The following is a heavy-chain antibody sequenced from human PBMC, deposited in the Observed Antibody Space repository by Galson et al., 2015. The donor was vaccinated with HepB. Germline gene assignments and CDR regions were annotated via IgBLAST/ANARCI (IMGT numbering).Heavy chain of an antibody. V-gene: IGHV3-23*01. CDR3: ARGACSTNNCFPFDH. D-gene: IGHD2-2*01. Sequence: SLRLSCAASGFTLTTYGIHWVRQSPGKGLEWVSSISGSAQSTDYADSVKGRFIISRDNSKNTLYLQMNSLRVEDTAVYYCARGACSTNNCFPFDHWGQGNLVTVSS. J-gene: IGHJ4*02. CDR1: GFTLTTYG. CDR2: ISGSAQST.